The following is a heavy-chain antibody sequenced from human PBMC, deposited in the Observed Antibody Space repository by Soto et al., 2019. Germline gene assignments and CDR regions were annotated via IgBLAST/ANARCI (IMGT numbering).Heavy chain of an antibody. CDR3: ARDVSDYSTSGHYDP. CDR2: IIPIFGTR. CDR1: GGTHSSYA. D-gene: IGHD3-22*01. Sequence: QVQLVQSGAEVKKPGSSVKVSCKVTGGTHSSYAITWVQQAPGQGLAWMGGIIPIFGTRDYAQKFQGRVTITADPSTSTAYLELSGLTSDDTAVYYCARDVSDYSTSGHYDPWGQGTLVTVSS. J-gene: IGHJ5*02. V-gene: IGHV1-69*01.